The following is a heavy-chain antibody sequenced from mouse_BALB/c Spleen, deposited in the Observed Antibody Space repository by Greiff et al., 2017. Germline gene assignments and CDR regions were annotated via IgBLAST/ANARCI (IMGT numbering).Heavy chain of an antibody. CDR3: ARGATGAMDY. J-gene: IGHJ4*01. Sequence: EVQLQQSGPELVKPGASVKISCKASGYSFTGYYMHWVKQSHVKSLEWIGRINPYNGATSYNQNFKDKASLTVDKSSSTAYMELHSLTSEDSAVYYCARGATGAMDYWGQGTSVTVSS. V-gene: IGHV1-26*01. D-gene: IGHD3-1*01. CDR2: INPYNGAT. CDR1: GYSFTGYY.